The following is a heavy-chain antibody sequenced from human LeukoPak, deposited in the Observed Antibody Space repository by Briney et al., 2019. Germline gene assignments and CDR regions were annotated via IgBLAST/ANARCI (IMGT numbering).Heavy chain of an antibody. Sequence: GGSLRLSCAASGFTFSTYAMSWVRQVPGKGLEWVSSISGSGGGTYYADSVEGRFTISRDNSKNTLYVQMNSLRAEDTAIYYCARDRSDSDTWYAGSHWGQGTLVTVSS. V-gene: IGHV3-23*01. J-gene: IGHJ4*02. CDR3: ARDRSDSDTWYAGSH. D-gene: IGHD6-13*01. CDR1: GFTFSTYA. CDR2: ISGSGGGT.